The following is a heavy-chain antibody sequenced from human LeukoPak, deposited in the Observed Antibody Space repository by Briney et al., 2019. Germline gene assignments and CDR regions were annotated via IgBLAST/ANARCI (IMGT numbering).Heavy chain of an antibody. Sequence: GGSLRFSCAAAGFSCCGFWMDRDRHVQGKGLVWASLINSDGSNTSYADSVNGRFTISRDNAKNSLYLQMNSLRAEDTAVYYCARDPSTYSNSEDYWGQGTLVSVSS. J-gene: IGHJ4*02. V-gene: IGHV3-74*01. CDR3: ARDPSTYSNSEDY. CDR1: GFSCCGFW. CDR2: INSDGSNT. D-gene: IGHD4-11*01.